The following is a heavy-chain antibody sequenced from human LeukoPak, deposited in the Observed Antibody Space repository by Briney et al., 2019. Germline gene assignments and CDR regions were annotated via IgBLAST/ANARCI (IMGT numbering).Heavy chain of an antibody. J-gene: IGHJ4*02. CDR1: GYTFTNYG. D-gene: IGHD3-22*01. V-gene: IGHV1-18*01. CDR2: IDSRNGHT. Sequence: ASVKVSCKASGYTFTNYGITWVRQAPGQGLEWMGWIDSRNGHTKYGQKFPGRVIMTTDTSTTTTYMEIRSLRSDDTAVYYCARAITMIVRAGDYWGQGTLVTVSS. CDR3: ARAITMIVRAGDY.